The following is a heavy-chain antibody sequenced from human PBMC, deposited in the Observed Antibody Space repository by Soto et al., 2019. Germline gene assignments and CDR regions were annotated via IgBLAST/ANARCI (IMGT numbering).Heavy chain of an antibody. Sequence: QVQLVQSGAAVKKPGSSVKVSCKASGGTFSSYTISWVRQAPGQGLEWMGRIIPILGIANYAQKFQGRVTITADKSTSTAYMERSSLRSEDTAVYYCARDHCTNGVCYQAYWGQGTLVTVSS. V-gene: IGHV1-69*08. J-gene: IGHJ4*02. D-gene: IGHD2-8*01. CDR2: IIPILGIA. CDR1: GGTFSSYT. CDR3: ARDHCTNGVCYQAY.